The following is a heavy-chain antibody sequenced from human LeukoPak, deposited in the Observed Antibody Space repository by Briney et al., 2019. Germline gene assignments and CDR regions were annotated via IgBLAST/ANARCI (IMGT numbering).Heavy chain of an antibody. CDR1: GGTFSSYA. D-gene: IGHD1-26*01. J-gene: IGHJ3*02. CDR2: IIPIFGTA. V-gene: IGHV1-69*13. CDR3: AKNSGSPDAFDI. Sequence: SVKVSCKASGGTFSSYAISWVRQAPGQGLEWMGGIIPIFGTANYAQKFQGRVTITADESTSTAYMELSSLRSEDTVVYYCAKNSGSPDAFDIWGQGTMVTVSS.